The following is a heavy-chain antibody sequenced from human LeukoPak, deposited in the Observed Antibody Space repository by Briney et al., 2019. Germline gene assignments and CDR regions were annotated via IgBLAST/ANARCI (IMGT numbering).Heavy chain of an antibody. D-gene: IGHD1-26*01. J-gene: IGHJ4*02. CDR2: INGDASTT. V-gene: IGHV3-74*01. CDR1: GFTFSSYW. Sequence: GGSLRLSCAASGFTFSSYWMHWVRQIPGKGLVWVSRINGDASTTTYADSVKGRFTVSRDNAKNSLYLQMNSLRAEDTAVYYCARNNYYARDYWGQGTLVTVSS. CDR3: ARNNYYARDY.